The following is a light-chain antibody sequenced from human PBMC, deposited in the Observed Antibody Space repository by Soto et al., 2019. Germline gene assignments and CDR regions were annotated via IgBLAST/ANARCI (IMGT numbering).Light chain of an antibody. J-gene: IGLJ1*01. CDR2: EVS. V-gene: IGLV2-14*01. CDR1: SSDVGGYNY. CDR3: AAWDDSVNGYV. Sequence: QSVLTQPASVSGSPGQSITISCTGTSSDVGGYNYVSWYQQHPGKAPKLMIYEVSNRPSGLSNRFSGSKSGTSAYLAISGLQSEDEADYHCAAWDDSVNGYVFGSGTKVTVL.